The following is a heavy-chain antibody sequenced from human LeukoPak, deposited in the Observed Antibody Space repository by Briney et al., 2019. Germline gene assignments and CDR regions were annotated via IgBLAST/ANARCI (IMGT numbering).Heavy chain of an antibody. CDR2: IYYSGST. D-gene: IGHD2-2*02. J-gene: IGHJ6*02. V-gene: IGHV4-39*01. Sequence: SETLSLTCTVSGVSISSSTYYWAWIRQPPGKGLEWIGSIYYSGSTYYSPSLKSRVTISVDTSKNQFSLKLSSVTAADTAVYYSVRYCSSVSCYNYYGMDVWGQGTTVTVSS. CDR1: GVSISSSTYY. CDR3: VRYCSSVSCYNYYGMDV.